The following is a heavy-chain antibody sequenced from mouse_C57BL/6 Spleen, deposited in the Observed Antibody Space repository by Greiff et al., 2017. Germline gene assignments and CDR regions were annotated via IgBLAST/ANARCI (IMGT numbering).Heavy chain of an antibody. CDR2: INPYNGGT. CDR3: SREGYDSPYFDY. V-gene: IGHV1-19*01. D-gene: IGHD2-2*01. Sequence: EVQLQQSGPVLVKPGASVKMSCKASGYTFTDYYMNWVKQSHGKGLEWIGVINPYNGGTSYNQKFKGKATLTVDKSSSTAYMELNSLTSEDSAVYYCSREGYDSPYFDYWGQGTTLTVSS. CDR1: GYTFTDYY. J-gene: IGHJ2*01.